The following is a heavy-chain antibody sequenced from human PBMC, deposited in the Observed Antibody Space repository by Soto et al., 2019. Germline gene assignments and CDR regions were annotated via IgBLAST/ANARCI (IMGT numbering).Heavy chain of an antibody. Sequence: QVQLVESGGGGVQPGRSLRLSCATSGFTFSSFVMHWVRQAPGKGLKWVAVIYHDGSNKYYADSVKGRFTISRDNSKSTLYLQMNSLGAEDTAVYYCASRVGAVDYWGQGTLVTVSS. J-gene: IGHJ4*02. CDR1: GFTFSSFV. CDR2: IYHDGSNK. V-gene: IGHV3-33*01. CDR3: ASRVGAVDY. D-gene: IGHD3-16*01.